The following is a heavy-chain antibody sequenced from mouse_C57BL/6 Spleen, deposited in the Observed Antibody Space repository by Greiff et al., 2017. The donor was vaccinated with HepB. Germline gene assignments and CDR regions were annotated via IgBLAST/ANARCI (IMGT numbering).Heavy chain of an antibody. CDR3: AKFYSNHGAYYFDY. D-gene: IGHD2-5*01. CDR2: IDPSDSET. Sequence: QVQLQQPGAELVRPGSSVKLSCKASGYTFTSYWMHWVKQRPIQGLEWIGNIDPSDSETHYNQKFKDKATLTVDKSSSTAYMQLSSLTSGDSAVYYCAKFYSNHGAYYFDYWGQGTTLTVSS. V-gene: IGHV1-52*01. CDR1: GYTFTSYW. J-gene: IGHJ2*01.